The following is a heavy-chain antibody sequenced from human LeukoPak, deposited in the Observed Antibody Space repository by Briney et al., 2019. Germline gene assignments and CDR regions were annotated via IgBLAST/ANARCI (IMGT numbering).Heavy chain of an antibody. CDR3: ARHWSHSVAQFGRSYWFDP. J-gene: IGHJ5*02. CDR1: GGSISGYY. D-gene: IGHD2-15*01. Sequence: SETLSLTCIVSGGSISGYYWSWIRPPAGKGLEWIGHMDTSGHTNYNSSLMSRVTMSVDTSKNQFSLRLTSVTAADTAVYYCARHWSHSVAQFGRSYWFDPWGQGTLVTVSS. V-gene: IGHV4-4*07. CDR2: MDTSGHT.